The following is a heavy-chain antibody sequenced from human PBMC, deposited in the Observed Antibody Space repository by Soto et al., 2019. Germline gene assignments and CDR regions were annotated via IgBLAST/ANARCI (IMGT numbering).Heavy chain of an antibody. D-gene: IGHD1-26*01. CDR1: GYTFTSYG. V-gene: IGHV1-18*01. CDR2: ISAYNGNT. CDR3: ARSRGGIYSGSYYAPNWSDP. J-gene: IGHJ5*02. Sequence: ASVKVSCKASGYTFTSYGISWVRQAPGQGLEWMGWISAYNGNTNYAQKLQGRVTMTTDTSTSTAYMELRSLRSDDTAVYYCARSRGGIYSGSYYAPNWSDPWGQGTLVTVSS.